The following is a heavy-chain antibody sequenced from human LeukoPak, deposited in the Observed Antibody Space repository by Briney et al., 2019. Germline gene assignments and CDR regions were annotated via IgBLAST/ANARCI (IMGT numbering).Heavy chain of an antibody. CDR1: GFTFSDYY. CDR3: AKDQRQWLQEDWFDP. Sequence: KSGGSLRLSCAASGFTFSDYYMSWIRQAPGKGLEWVSYISSSGSTIYYADSVKGRFTISRDNAKNSLYLQMNSLRAEDTAVYYCAKDQRQWLQEDWFDPWGQGTLVTVSS. D-gene: IGHD6-19*01. CDR2: ISSSGSTI. J-gene: IGHJ5*02. V-gene: IGHV3-11*01.